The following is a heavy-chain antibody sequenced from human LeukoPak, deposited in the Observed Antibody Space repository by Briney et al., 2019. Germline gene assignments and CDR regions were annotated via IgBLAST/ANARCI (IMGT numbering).Heavy chain of an antibody. CDR1: GLTFNSYA. V-gene: IGHV3-23*01. J-gene: IGHJ5*02. CDR3: AKWFDP. Sequence: GGSLRLSCAVSGLTFNSYAMNWVRQAPGKGLEWVSTISGRVDSTYYADSVKGRFTISRDNSKNTLYLQMNSLGAEDTAVYYCAKWFDPWGQGTLVTVSS. CDR2: ISGRVDST.